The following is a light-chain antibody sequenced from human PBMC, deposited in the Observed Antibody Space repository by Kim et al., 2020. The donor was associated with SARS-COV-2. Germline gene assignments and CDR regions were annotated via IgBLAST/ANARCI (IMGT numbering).Light chain of an antibody. CDR3: QQYGTSPE. CDR1: QSVSGSY. J-gene: IGKJ1*01. Sequence: EIVLTQSPGNLSLSPGERATLSCRASQSVSGSYLAWYQQKPGQAPRLLIYGASSRATGIPDRFSGSGSGTDFTLTITRLEPEDFAVYYCQQYGTSPEFGQGTKVDIK. CDR2: GAS. V-gene: IGKV3-20*01.